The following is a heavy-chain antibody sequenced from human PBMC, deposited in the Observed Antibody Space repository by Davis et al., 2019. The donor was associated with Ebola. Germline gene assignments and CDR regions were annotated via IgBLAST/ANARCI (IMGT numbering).Heavy chain of an antibody. D-gene: IGHD2-21*01. CDR3: AKAYCAADCSYILHFYQYMDV. J-gene: IGHJ6*03. Sequence: GGSLRLSCTASGFTFRNYEMTWVRQAPGKGLEWVSGISGNGRATYYADSVKGRFTISRDKSNNTLDLQMNILTPEDTAVYYCAKAYCAADCSYILHFYQYMDVWGKGTTVTVS. CDR2: ISGNGRAT. CDR1: GFTFRNYE. V-gene: IGHV3-23*01.